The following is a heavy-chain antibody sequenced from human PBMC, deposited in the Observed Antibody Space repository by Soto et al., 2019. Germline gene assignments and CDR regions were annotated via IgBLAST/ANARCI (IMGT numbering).Heavy chain of an antibody. D-gene: IGHD1-26*01. J-gene: IGHJ4*02. CDR3: GRGRSGELVIFY. CDR2: ISPQTGGT. V-gene: IGHV1-2*02. Sequence: ASVKVSCKGSGYTFTGYYIHWVRQTPGQGPEWMGEISPQTGGTKYAQKYQGRVTMTRDTSITTVYMELSNLSPDDTAMYYCGRGRSGELVIFYWGQGTLVTVSS. CDR1: GYTFTGYY.